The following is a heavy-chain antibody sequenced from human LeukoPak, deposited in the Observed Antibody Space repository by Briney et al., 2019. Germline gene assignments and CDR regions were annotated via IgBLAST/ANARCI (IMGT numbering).Heavy chain of an antibody. J-gene: IGHJ4*02. D-gene: IGHD6-19*01. Sequence: ASVKVSCKASRYTFTGYYIHSVRQAPGQGVEWMGWINPNSGVTHYPQKFQGRVTMTRDTSIRTAYMEVSSLRSDDTAVYYCARGQQWLEAFDYWGLGTLVTVSS. CDR2: INPNSGVT. CDR3: ARGQQWLEAFDY. V-gene: IGHV1-2*02. CDR1: RYTFTGYY.